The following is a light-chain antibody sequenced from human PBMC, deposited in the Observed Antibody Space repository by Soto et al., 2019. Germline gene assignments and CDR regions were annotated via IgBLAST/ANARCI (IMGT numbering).Light chain of an antibody. CDR2: AAS. V-gene: IGKV1-39*01. CDR3: QQAYNHPVT. J-gene: IGKJ5*01. CDR1: QNINTR. Sequence: DIQMTQSPSSLSASVGDRVSITCRASQNINTRLNWFQQRPGEVPKLLIYAASTLHSGVPTRFSGSGDGTDFTLTISSLQPEDFATYYCQQAYNHPVTFGQGTRVDIK.